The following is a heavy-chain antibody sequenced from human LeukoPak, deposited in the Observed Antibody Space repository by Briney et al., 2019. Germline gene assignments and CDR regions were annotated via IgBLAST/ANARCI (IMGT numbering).Heavy chain of an antibody. D-gene: IGHD3-9*01. CDR2: ITGSGGNT. CDR1: RFTFSNYA. J-gene: IGHJ4*02. CDR3: AKWGDYDVLTGYYVSDY. V-gene: IGHV3-23*01. Sequence: GGSLRLSCAASRFTFSNYAMSWVRQAPGKGLEWVSAITGSGGNTYYADSVKGRFTISRDNSKNTVFLQMSSLRAEDTAVYYCAKWGDYDVLTGYYVSDYWGQGTLVTVSS.